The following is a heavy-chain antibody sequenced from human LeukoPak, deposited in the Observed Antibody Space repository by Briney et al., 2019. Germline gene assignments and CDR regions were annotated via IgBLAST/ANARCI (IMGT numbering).Heavy chain of an antibody. J-gene: IGHJ5*02. Sequence: ASVKVSCKASGYTFTGYYMHWVRQAPGQGLEWMGWINPNSGGTNYAQKFQGRVTMTRDTSISTAYMELSRLRSDDTAVYYCARVTITTGTSWFDPWGQGTLVTVSS. CDR2: INPNSGGT. CDR1: GYTFTGYY. V-gene: IGHV1-2*02. CDR3: ARVTITTGTSWFDP. D-gene: IGHD1-1*01.